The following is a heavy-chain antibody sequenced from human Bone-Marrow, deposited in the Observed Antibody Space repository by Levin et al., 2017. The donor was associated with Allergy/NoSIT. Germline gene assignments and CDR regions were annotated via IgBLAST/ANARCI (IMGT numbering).Heavy chain of an antibody. Sequence: GASVKVSCKASGYIFVGYYVHWVRLAPGQGLEWMGMVNSAGGVTYYAEKLRGTVVMTRDTSTSTVYMELTSLKVEDTAVYYCATYGGNSGGGLEYWGQGTLVTVSP. D-gene: IGHD4-23*01. CDR1: GYIFVGYY. V-gene: IGHV1-46*04. J-gene: IGHJ4*02. CDR2: VNSAGGVT. CDR3: ATYGGNSGGGLEY.